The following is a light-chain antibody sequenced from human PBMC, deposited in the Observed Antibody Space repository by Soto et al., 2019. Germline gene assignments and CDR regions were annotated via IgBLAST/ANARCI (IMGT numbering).Light chain of an antibody. V-gene: IGKV3-15*01. CDR2: GAS. CDR1: ETVATN. Sequence: EIVLTQSPGTLSLSPGERASLSCWASETVATNLAWYQQKPGQAPRLLISGASTRAAGISDRFRGSGSGTEFTLTISSLRSEDSGIYYCQQYFEWPPMTFGQGTKVDIK. CDR3: QQYFEWPPMT. J-gene: IGKJ1*01.